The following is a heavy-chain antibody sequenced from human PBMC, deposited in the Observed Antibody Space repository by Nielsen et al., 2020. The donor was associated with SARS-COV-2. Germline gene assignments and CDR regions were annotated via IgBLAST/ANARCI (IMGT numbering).Heavy chain of an antibody. J-gene: IGHJ4*02. CDR2: INTKTGDP. CDR1: GYSFNMYT. CDR3: ARKTCGSTSCPFGY. D-gene: IGHD2-2*01. V-gene: IGHV7-4-1*02. Sequence: ASVKVSCKASGYSFNMYTMNWVRQAPGQGLEWMGWINTKTGDPTYAQGFSGRFVFSVDTSVTTAYLQISSLEAEDTAVYYCARKTCGSTSCPFGYWGQGTLVTDSS.